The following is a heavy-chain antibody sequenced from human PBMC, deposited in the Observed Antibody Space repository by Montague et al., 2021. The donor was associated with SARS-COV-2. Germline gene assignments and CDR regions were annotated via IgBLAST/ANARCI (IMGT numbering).Heavy chain of an antibody. CDR3: ARSYYDILTAYYTPFDY. D-gene: IGHD3-9*01. J-gene: IGHJ4*02. CDR2: XDWXADK. CDR1: GSSLSTSGMR. V-gene: IGHV2-70*04. Sequence: PALVKPTQTLTLTCTFSGSSLSTSGMRASWIRQPPGKALEWLARXDWXADKFYSTSLKTRLTISKDTSKNQVVLTMTNMDPVETATYYCARSYYDILTAYYTPFDYWGQGTLVTVSS.